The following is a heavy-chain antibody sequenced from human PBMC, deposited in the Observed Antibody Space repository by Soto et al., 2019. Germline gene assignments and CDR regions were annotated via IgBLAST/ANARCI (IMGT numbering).Heavy chain of an antibody. CDR3: VRDPGSYHFDY. D-gene: IGHD1-26*01. CDR2: ISSNGGST. V-gene: IGHV3-64*01. CDR1: GFTFSSYA. Sequence: EVQLVESGGGLVQPGGSLRLSCAASGFTFSSYAMHWVRQAPGKGLEYVSAISSNGGSTYYANSVKGRFTISRDNSKNTLYLQMGSLRAEDMAVYYCVRDPGSYHFDYWGQGTLVTVSS. J-gene: IGHJ4*02.